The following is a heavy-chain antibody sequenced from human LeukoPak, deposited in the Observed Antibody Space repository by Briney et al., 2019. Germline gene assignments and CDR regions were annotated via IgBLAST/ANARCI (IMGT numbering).Heavy chain of an antibody. CDR3: AREREVIAAAGYDAFDI. D-gene: IGHD6-13*01. V-gene: IGHV1-2*07. CDR1: GYTFTDYY. Sequence: ASVKVSCKASGYTFTDYYIHWVRQAPGQGLEWMGWINPNSGGTNYAHKFQARVTMTRDTSISTAYMELSRLRSDDTALYYCAREREVIAAAGYDAFDIWGQGTMVTVSS. J-gene: IGHJ3*02. CDR2: INPNSGGT.